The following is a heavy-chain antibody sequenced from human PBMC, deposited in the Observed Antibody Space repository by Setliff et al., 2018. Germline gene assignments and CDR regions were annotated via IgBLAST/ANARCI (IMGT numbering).Heavy chain of an antibody. CDR3: ATLSKDLNY. V-gene: IGHV3-73*01. CDR2: VRRNTNSYAT. Sequence: GGSLRLSCVASGFTLSGFAVHWVRQAPGKGLEWVGRVRRNTNSYATAYAESVNGRFTISRDDSKNTAYLQMNSLTAEDTAMYYCATLSKDLNYWGQGTLVTVSS. CDR1: GFTLSGFA. J-gene: IGHJ4*02. D-gene: IGHD3-3*01.